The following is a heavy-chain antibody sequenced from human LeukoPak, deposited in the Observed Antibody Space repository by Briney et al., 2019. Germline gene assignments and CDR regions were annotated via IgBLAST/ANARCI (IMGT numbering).Heavy chain of an antibody. Sequence: ASVKVSCKASGYTFTSYGISWVRQAPGQGLEWMGWISAYNGNTNYAQKLQGRVTMTTDTSTSTAYMGLRSLRSDDTAVYYCARGISEFYYYYYMDVWGKGTTVTVSS. CDR1: GYTFTSYG. CDR2: ISAYNGNT. J-gene: IGHJ6*03. CDR3: ARGISEFYYYYYMDV. D-gene: IGHD3-10*01. V-gene: IGHV1-18*01.